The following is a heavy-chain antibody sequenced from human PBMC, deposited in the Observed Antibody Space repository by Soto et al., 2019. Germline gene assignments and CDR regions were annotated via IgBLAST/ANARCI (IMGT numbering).Heavy chain of an antibody. CDR3: ARHYYDTLGY. CDR1: GGSVSSSSYY. CDR2: IYYSGST. D-gene: IGHD3-22*01. V-gene: IGHV4-39*01. Sequence: SETLSLTCTVSGGSVSSSSYYWGWIRQPPGKGLEWIGSIYYSGSTYYNPSLKSRVTISVDTSKNQFSLKLSSVTAADTAVYYCARHYYDTLGYWGQGTLVTVSS. J-gene: IGHJ4*02.